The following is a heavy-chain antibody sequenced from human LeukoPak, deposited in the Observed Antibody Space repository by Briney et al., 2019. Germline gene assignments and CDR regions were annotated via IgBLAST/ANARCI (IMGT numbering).Heavy chain of an antibody. D-gene: IGHD3-22*01. CDR1: GRSISSGRVY. CDR2: IYTSGST. CDR3: ARSSSGYRDY. J-gene: IGHJ4*02. V-gene: IGHV4-61*02. Sequence: SETLSLTCTVSGRSISSGRVYWSWLRQPAGKGLEWIGRIYTSGSTNYNPSLKSRVTMSVDTSKNQFSLKLNSVTAADTAVYYCARSSSGYRDYWGQGTLVTVSS.